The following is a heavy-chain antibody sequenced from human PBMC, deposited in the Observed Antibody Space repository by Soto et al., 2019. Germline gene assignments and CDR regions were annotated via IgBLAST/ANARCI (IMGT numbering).Heavy chain of an antibody. CDR2: VYYSGSA. CDR1: GGSISSSSYY. D-gene: IGHD5-18*01. Sequence: QLQLQESGPGLVKPSETLSLTCTVSGGSISSSSYYWGWIRQPPGKGLEWIGSVYYSGSAYSNPSLKSRVTISVDTSKNQFSLNLSSVTAADTAVYHCARVPRRYSYGDYFEYWGQGTLVTVSS. J-gene: IGHJ4*02. V-gene: IGHV4-39*01. CDR3: ARVPRRYSYGDYFEY.